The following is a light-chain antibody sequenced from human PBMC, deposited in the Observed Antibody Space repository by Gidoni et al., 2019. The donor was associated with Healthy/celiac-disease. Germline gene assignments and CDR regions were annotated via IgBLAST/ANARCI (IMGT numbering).Light chain of an antibody. J-gene: IGKJ5*01. V-gene: IGKV2-28*01. CDR2: LGT. CDR3: MQALQTIT. Sequence: DIVLTQSPLSLPVTPGEPASISCRSSQSLLHSNGYNYLDWYLQKPGQSPQLLIYLGTNRASGVPDRISGGGSGTDFTLKISRVEAEDVGVYYCMQALQTITFGQGTRLEIK. CDR1: QSLLHSNGYNY.